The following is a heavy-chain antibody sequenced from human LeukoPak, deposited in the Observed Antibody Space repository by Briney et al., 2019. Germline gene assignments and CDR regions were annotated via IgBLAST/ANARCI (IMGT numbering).Heavy chain of an antibody. J-gene: IGHJ4*02. D-gene: IGHD3-16*02. V-gene: IGHV3-23*01. CDR1: GFTFSSYA. Sequence: PGGSLRLSCAASGFTFSSYAMNWVRQAPGKGLEWVSAISGSADITYYADSVKGRFTISRDNSKNTLYLQMNSLRAEDTDVYYCARGLFWGSYRSFDYWGQGTLVTVSS. CDR2: ISGSADIT. CDR3: ARGLFWGSYRSFDY.